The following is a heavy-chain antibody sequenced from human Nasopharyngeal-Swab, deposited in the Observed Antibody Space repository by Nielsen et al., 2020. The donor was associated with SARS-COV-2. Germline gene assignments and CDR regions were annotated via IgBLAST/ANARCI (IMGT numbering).Heavy chain of an antibody. Sequence: GESLKISCAASGFTFSSYGMHWVRQAPGKGLEWVAVISYDGSNKYYADSVKGRFTISRDNSKNTLYLQMNSLRAEDTAVYYCVNLIFGDAFDIWGQGTMVTVSS. V-gene: IGHV3-30*18. D-gene: IGHD3-3*01. CDR3: VNLIFGDAFDI. CDR2: ISYDGSNK. CDR1: GFTFSSYG. J-gene: IGHJ3*02.